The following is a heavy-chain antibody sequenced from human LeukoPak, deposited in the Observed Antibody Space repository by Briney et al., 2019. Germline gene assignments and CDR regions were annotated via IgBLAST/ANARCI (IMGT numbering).Heavy chain of an antibody. CDR3: ARSADSSGLAWFDP. CDR2: IYYSGST. Sequence: SETLSLTCTVSGGSISSYYWSWIRQPPGKGLEWIGYIYYSGSTNYNPSLKSRVTISVDRSKNQFSLKLSSVTAADTAVYYCARSADSSGLAWFDPWGQGTLVTVSS. CDR1: GGSISSYY. V-gene: IGHV4-59*12. D-gene: IGHD3-22*01. J-gene: IGHJ5*02.